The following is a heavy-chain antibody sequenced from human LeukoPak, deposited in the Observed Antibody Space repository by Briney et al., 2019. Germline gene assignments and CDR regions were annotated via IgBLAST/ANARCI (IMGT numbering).Heavy chain of an antibody. D-gene: IGHD3-16*01. CDR1: GYNFKDYY. CDR2: IVPASGAT. V-gene: IGHV1-2*02. CDR3: ARAAGEALWDPLFDN. J-gene: IGHJ4*02. Sequence: ASVKVSCKAAGYNFKDYYLHWVRQAPGQGLEWMGWIVPASGATNYARKFQARVTLSGDTSIHTAYMHLSSLRSNDTAIYYCARAAGEALWDPLFDNWGQGTLVTVSS.